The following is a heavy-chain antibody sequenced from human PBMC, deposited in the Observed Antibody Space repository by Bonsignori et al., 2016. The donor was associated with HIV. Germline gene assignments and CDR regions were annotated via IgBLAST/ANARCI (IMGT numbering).Heavy chain of an antibody. D-gene: IGHD2-15*01. CDR2: ISSSDGTI. V-gene: IGHV3-48*03. CDR3: ARGEGYCLSDSCEGIFDY. CDR1: GFTFSSYE. Sequence: GGSLRLSCAASGFTFSSYEMNWVRQAPGKGLEWVSHISSSDGTIYYANSAKGRFTISRDNAKNSLYLQMNSLRAEDTAVYYCARGEGYCLSDSCEGIFDYWGQGTLVTVSS. J-gene: IGHJ4*02.